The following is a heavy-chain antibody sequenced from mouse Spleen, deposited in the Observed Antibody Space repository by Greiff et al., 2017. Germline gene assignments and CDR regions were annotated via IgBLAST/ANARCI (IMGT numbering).Heavy chain of an antibody. V-gene: IGHV1-72*01. Sequence: QVQLQQSGAELVKPGASVKLSCKASGYTFTSYWMHWVKQRPGRGLEWIGRIDPNSGGTKYNEKFKSKATLTVDKPSSTAYMQLSSLTSEDSAVYYCARGRNGNYVLAWFAYWGQGTLVTVSA. D-gene: IGHD2-1*01. CDR1: GYTFTSYW. CDR3: ARGRNGNYVLAWFAY. J-gene: IGHJ3*01. CDR2: IDPNSGGT.